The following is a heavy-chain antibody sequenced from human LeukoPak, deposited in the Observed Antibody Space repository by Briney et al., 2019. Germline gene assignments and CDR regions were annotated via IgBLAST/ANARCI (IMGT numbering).Heavy chain of an antibody. V-gene: IGHV3-53*04. CDR3: ARDPYSSSSGSGDY. J-gene: IGHJ4*02. CDR1: GFAVSGNY. D-gene: IGHD6-13*01. Sequence: PGGSLRLSCAASGFAVSGNYMSWVRQAPGKGLEWVSLMSSGGDINYVDSVKGRFTISRHNSKNTLDLQMDSLRAEDTAVYYCARDPYSSSSGSGDYWGQGTLVTVSS. CDR2: MSSGGDI.